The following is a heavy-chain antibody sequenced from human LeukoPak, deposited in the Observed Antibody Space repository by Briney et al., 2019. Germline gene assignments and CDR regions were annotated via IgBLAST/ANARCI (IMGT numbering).Heavy chain of an antibody. CDR3: AKARGSSGFDP. V-gene: IGHV3-30*18. J-gene: IGHJ5*02. Sequence: GGSLRLSCAASGFTFSSYGMHWVRQAPGKGLEWVAVISYDGSNKYYADSVKGRFTISRDNSKNTLYLQMNSLRAEDTAVHYCAKARGSSGFDPWGQGTLVTVSS. CDR1: GFTFSSYG. D-gene: IGHD6-19*01. CDR2: ISYDGSNK.